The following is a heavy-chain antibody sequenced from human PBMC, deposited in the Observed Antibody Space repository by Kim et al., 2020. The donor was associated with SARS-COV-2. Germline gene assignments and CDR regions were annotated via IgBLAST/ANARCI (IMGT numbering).Heavy chain of an antibody. CDR2: ISGSGGST. CDR1: GFTFSSYA. CDR3: AKDIWDRSWFGELSAH. D-gene: IGHD3-10*01. V-gene: IGHV3-23*01. Sequence: GGSLRLSCAASGFTFSSYAMSWVRQAPGKGLEWVSAISGSGGSTYYADSVKGRFTISRDNSKNTLYLQMNSLRAEDTAVYYCAKDIWDRSWFGELSAHWGQGTLVTVSS. J-gene: IGHJ4*02.